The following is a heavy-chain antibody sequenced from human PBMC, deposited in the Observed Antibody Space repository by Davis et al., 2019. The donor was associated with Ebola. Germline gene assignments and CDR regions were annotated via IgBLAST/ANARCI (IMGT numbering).Heavy chain of an antibody. J-gene: IGHJ5*02. CDR1: GGSISSSSYY. CDR3: ARIESALGELSFGGWFDP. Sequence: MPSETLSLTCTVSGGSISSSSYYWGWIRQPPGKGLEWIGSIYYSGSTYYNPSLKSRVTISVDTSKNQFSLKLSSVTAADTAVYYCARIESALGELSFGGWFDPWGQGTLVTVSS. V-gene: IGHV4-39*01. CDR2: IYYSGST. D-gene: IGHD3-16*02.